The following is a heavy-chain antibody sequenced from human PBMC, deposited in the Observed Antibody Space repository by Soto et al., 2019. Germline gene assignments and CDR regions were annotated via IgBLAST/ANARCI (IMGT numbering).Heavy chain of an antibody. Sequence: EVQLLESGGGLVQPGGCLRLSCAASGFTFSSYAMNWVRQAPGKGLEWVSVISGSGGSTYYADSVKGRFTISRDNSKNTLYLQMNSLRAEDTAVYYCARRSSSWYFDCWGQGTLVTVSS. CDR3: ARRSSSWYFDC. CDR2: ISGSGGST. CDR1: GFTFSSYA. V-gene: IGHV3-23*01. J-gene: IGHJ4*02. D-gene: IGHD6-13*01.